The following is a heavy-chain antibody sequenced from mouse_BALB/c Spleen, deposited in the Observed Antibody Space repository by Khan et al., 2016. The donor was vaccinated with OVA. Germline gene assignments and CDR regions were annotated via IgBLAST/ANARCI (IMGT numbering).Heavy chain of an antibody. CDR2: VNPNNGGT. J-gene: IGHJ4*01. CDR3: TRDAMDY. Sequence: VQLQQPGPDLVKPGASVEISCRVSGYSFTGYYMYWVKQSHGKSLEWIGRVNPNNGGTSYNQKFKGKAILTVDESSTTAYMELRSLTSEDSAVYYCTRDAMDYWGQGTSVTVSS. V-gene: IGHV1-26*01. CDR1: GYSFTGYY.